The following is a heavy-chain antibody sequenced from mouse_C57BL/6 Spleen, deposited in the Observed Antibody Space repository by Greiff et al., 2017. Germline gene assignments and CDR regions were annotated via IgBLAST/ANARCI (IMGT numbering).Heavy chain of an antibody. J-gene: IGHJ1*03. CDR3: ARNYGSSYRWYFDV. CDR1: GYTFTSYW. Sequence: QVHVKQPGAELVRPGSSVKLSCKASGYTFTSYWMDWVKQRPGQGLEWIGNIYPSDSETHYNQKFKDKATLTVDKSSSTAYMQLSSLTSEDSAVYYCARNYGSSYRWYFDVWGTGTTVTVSS. CDR2: IYPSDSET. D-gene: IGHD1-1*01. V-gene: IGHV1-61*01.